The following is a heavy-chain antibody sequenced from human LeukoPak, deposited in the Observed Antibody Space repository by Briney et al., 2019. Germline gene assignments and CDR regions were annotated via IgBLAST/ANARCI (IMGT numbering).Heavy chain of an antibody. CDR2: IYTSGST. J-gene: IGHJ4*02. CDR3: ARGNDFWSGFRTYYFDY. V-gene: IGHV4-4*07. D-gene: IGHD3-3*01. CDR1: GGSISSYY. Sequence: SETLSLTCTVSGGSISSYYWSWFRQPAGKGLEWIGRIYTSGSTNYNPSLKSRVTMSVDTSKNQFSLKLSSVTAADTAVYYCARGNDFWSGFRTYYFDYWGQGTVVTVSS.